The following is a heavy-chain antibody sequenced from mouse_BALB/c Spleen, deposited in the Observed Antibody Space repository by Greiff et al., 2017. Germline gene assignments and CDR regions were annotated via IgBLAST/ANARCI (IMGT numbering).Heavy chain of an antibody. D-gene: IGHD2-3*01. V-gene: IGHV3-6*02. CDR1: GYSITSGYY. CDR2: ISYDGSN. J-gene: IGHJ3*01. Sequence: DVQLQESGPGLVKPSQSLSLTCSVTGYSITSGYYWNWIRQFPGNKLEWMGYISYDGSNNYNPSLKNRISITRDTSKNQFFLKLNSVTTEDTATYYCARDGYYAGFAYWGQGTLVTVSA. CDR3: ARDGYYAGFAY.